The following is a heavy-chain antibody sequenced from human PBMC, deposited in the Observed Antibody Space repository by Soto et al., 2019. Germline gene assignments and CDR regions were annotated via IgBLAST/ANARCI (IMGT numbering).Heavy chain of an antibody. V-gene: IGHV1-18*01. J-gene: IGHJ4*02. CDR2: ISAYNGNT. D-gene: IGHD3-22*01. Sequence: ASVKVSCKASGYTFTSYGISWVRQAPGQGLEWMGWISAYNGNTNYAQELQGRVTMTTDTSTSTAYMELRSLRSDDTAVYYCASFRPDSHYYDSSGFYEFDYWGQGTRGTVSP. CDR3: ASFRPDSHYYDSSGFYEFDY. CDR1: GYTFTSYG.